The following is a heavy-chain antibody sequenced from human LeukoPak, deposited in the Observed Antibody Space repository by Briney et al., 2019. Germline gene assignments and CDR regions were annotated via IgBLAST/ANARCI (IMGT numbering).Heavy chain of an antibody. V-gene: IGHV3-33*01. CDR1: GFTFSSYG. J-gene: IGHJ4*02. D-gene: IGHD6-19*01. CDR3: GGGWSHFDY. Sequence: PGRSLRLSCAASGFTFSSYGMHWVRQAPGKGLEWVAVIWYDGSNKYYADSVKGRFTISRDDSKNTLYLQMNSLRAEDTAVYYCGGGWSHFDYWGQGTLVTVPS. CDR2: IWYDGSNK.